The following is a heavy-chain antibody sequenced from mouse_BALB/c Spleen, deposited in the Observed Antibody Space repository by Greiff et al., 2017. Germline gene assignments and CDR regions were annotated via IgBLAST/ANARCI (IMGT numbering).Heavy chain of an antibody. Sequence: QVQLQQSGAELVRPGTSVKVSCKASGYAFTNYLIEWVKQRPGQGLEWIGVINPGSGGTNYNEKFKGKATLTADKSSSTAYMQLSSLTSDDSAVYFCARSGTTDTWFAYWGQGTLVTVSA. D-gene: IGHD1-1*01. CDR1: GYAFTNYL. V-gene: IGHV1-54*01. CDR2: INPGSGGT. CDR3: ARSGTTDTWFAY. J-gene: IGHJ3*01.